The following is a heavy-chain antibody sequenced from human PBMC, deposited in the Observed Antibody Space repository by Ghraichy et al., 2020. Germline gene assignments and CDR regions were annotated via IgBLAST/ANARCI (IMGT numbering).Heavy chain of an antibody. CDR3: AKMGGLYYYDSSGYFYDY. CDR2: ISYDGSNK. Sequence: GGSLRLSCASSGFTFNNYAMHWVRQAPGKGLEWVAVISYDGSNKYYADSVKGRFIISRDNSKNTLYLQMNSLRAEDTAVYYCAKMGGLYYYDSSGYFYDYWGQGTLVTVSS. J-gene: IGHJ4*02. V-gene: IGHV3-30*18. D-gene: IGHD3-22*01. CDR1: GFTFNNYA.